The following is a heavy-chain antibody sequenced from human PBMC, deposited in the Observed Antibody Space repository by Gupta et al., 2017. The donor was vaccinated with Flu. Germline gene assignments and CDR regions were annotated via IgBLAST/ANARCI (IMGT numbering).Heavy chain of an antibody. Sequence: QVQLQESGPGLVKPSETLSLTCTVSDGYISSFYWNWIRQPPGKGLEWIGSIYHSGNTHYNPSLKSRVTISLDTSKNQFSLNLASVTAADTAVYYCARGRRMAIHYFDYWSQGALVTVSS. CDR1: DGYISSFY. J-gene: IGHJ4*02. V-gene: IGHV4-59*01. CDR2: IYHSGNT. CDR3: ARGRRMAIHYFDY. D-gene: IGHD2-8*01.